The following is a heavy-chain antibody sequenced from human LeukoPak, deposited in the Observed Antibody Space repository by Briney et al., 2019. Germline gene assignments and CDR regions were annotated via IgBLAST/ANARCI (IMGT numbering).Heavy chain of an antibody. V-gene: IGHV4-38-2*01. CDR2: IYHTGTT. CDR3: ARRNYVGFYSGTYYGQMNFRDF. Sequence: SETLSLTCLVSGYSISSNYYWGWIRQPPGKGLEWVGSIYHTGTTYYNPSLKSRLTISLDLSKNQFSLRLSSVTAADTAIYYCARRNYVGFYSGTYYGQMNFRDFWGQGTLVSVSS. J-gene: IGHJ4*02. CDR1: GYSISSNYY. D-gene: IGHD1-26*01.